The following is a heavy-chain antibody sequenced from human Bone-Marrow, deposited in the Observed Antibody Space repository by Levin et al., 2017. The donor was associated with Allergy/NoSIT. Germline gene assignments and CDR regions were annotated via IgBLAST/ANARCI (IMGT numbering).Heavy chain of an antibody. CDR1: GYTFSNFG. CDR2: ISAFNGNT. J-gene: IGHJ1*01. Sequence: GESLKISCATSGYTFSNFGISWVRQAPGQGLEYMGWISAFNGNTHYAQNFQGRLAMTIDTSASTAFMELKSLGSHDTAVYFCARRGLSCSGDSCYSGVWGQGTLVTVCS. V-gene: IGHV1-18*01. D-gene: IGHD2-15*01. CDR3: ARRGLSCSGDSCYSGV.